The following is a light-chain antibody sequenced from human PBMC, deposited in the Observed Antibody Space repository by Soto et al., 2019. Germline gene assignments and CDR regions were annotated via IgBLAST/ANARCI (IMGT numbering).Light chain of an antibody. CDR3: QAWDSRTHVV. CDR1: KLGDKY. Sequence: SYELTQPPSVSVSPGQTASITCSGDKLGDKYTCWYQQKPGQSPVLVIYQHSQRPSGIPERFSGSNSGNTATLTISGTQAMDEADYYCQAWDSRTHVVFGGGTKLTVL. V-gene: IGLV3-1*01. CDR2: QHS. J-gene: IGLJ2*01.